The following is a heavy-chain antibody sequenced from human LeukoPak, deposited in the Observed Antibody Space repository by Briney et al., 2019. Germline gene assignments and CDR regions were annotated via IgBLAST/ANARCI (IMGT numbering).Heavy chain of an antibody. V-gene: IGHV3-53*04. Sequence: GGSLRLSCAASGCIVSGTYMSWVRQVPGTGREWVSVVDSGGSVFYADSVKGRFNISRHNSKKTLYIQMNSLRAEDTAIYYCTRESLSRSRAMDVWGQGTTVTVSS. CDR2: VDSGGSV. CDR1: GCIVSGTY. CDR3: TRESLSRSRAMDV. J-gene: IGHJ6*02. D-gene: IGHD6-6*01.